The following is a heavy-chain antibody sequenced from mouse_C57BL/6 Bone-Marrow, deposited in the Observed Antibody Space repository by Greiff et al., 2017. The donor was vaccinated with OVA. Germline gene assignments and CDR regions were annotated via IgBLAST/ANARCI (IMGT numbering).Heavy chain of an antibody. V-gene: IGHV1-66*01. CDR3: ARRSGSSLYYYAMDY. Sequence: VQGVESGPELVKPGASVKISCKASGYSFTSYYIHWVKQRPGQGLEWIGWIYPGSGNTKYNEKFKGKATLTADTSSSTAYMQLSSLTSEDSAVYYCARRSGSSLYYYAMDYWGQGTSVTVSS. D-gene: IGHD1-1*01. CDR2: IYPGSGNT. CDR1: GYSFTSYY. J-gene: IGHJ4*01.